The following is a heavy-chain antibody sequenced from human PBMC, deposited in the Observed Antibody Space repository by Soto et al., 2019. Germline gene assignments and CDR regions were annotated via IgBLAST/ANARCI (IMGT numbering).Heavy chain of an antibody. J-gene: IGHJ5*02. V-gene: IGHV1-8*01. D-gene: IGHD6-13*01. CDR1: GYTFTSYD. Sequence: QMQLVQSGAEVKKPGASVKVSCKASGYTFTSYDINWVRQATGQGLEWMGWMNPNSGNTGYAQKFQGRVTMTRNTSISTAYMELSSLRTEDTAVYYCASRAAADHGGFWFDPWGQGTLVTVSS. CDR2: MNPNSGNT. CDR3: ASRAAADHGGFWFDP.